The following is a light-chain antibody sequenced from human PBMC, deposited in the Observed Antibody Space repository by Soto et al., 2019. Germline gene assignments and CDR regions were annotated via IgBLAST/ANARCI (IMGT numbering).Light chain of an antibody. CDR3: QRYNGVTRT. CDR2: GAS. Sequence: DIQMTQSPSSLSASVGARITITCRASQDIHNFFAWFQQKPGKVPKLLIYGASTWHSGARSRFSVGGSGTDFTPTNSSRQPKDGATYYYQRYNGVTRTFGSGTKVELK. CDR1: QDIHNF. J-gene: IGKJ1*01. V-gene: IGKV1-27*01.